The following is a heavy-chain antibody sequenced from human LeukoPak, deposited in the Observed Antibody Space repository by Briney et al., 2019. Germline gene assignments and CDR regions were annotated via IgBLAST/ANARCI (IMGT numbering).Heavy chain of an antibody. CDR1: GFTFSSYA. CDR2: ISSNGGST. CDR3: ARGWGRFLVEFDP. J-gene: IGHJ5*02. D-gene: IGHD3-3*01. V-gene: IGHV3-64D*06. Sequence: TGGSLRLSCSASGFTFSSYAIHWVRQALGKGLEYVSAISSNGGSTYNADSVKGRFTISRDNSKNTLYLQMSSLRAEDTAVYYCARGWGRFLVEFDPWGQGTLVTVSS.